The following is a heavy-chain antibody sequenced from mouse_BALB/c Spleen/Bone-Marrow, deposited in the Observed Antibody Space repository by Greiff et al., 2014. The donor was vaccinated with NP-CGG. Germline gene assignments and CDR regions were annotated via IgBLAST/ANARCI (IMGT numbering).Heavy chain of an antibody. CDR3: ARRDGSYFDY. CDR2: INPGSGGT. D-gene: IGHD3-3*01. CDR1: GYAFTNYL. J-gene: IGHJ2*01. Sequence: LVESGAGLVRPGTSVKVSCKASGYAFTNYLIEWVKQRPGQGLEWIGMINPGSGGTNYNEKFKGKATLTADKSSSTAYMQLSSLTSDDSAVYFCARRDGSYFDYWGQGTTLTVSS. V-gene: IGHV1-54*03.